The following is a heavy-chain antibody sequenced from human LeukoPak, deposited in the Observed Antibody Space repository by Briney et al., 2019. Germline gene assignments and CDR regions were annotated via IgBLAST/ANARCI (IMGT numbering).Heavy chain of an antibody. CDR2: IYYSGST. D-gene: IGHD5-18*01. J-gene: IGHJ5*02. CDR1: GGSISSSSYY. Sequence: ASETLSLTCTVSGGSISSSSYYWGWIRQPPGKGLEWIGSIYYSGSTYYNPSLKSRVTISVDTSKNQFSLKLSSVTAADTAVYYCARDAWIQLWPTGNWFGPWGQGTLVTVSS. V-gene: IGHV4-39*07. CDR3: ARDAWIQLWPTGNWFGP.